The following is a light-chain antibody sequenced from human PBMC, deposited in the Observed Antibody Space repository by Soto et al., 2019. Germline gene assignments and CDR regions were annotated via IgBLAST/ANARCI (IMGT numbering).Light chain of an antibody. V-gene: IGLV1-51*02. Sequence: QSVLTQSPSVSAAPGQKVTISCSGGSSNIGRNFVSWYQHLPGTAPKLLIYEDHKRPSGIPDRFSGSKSATSATLDITGLQTGGEADYYCGTWDSSLNAGVFGGGTKLTVL. CDR3: GTWDSSLNAGV. CDR1: SSNIGRNF. CDR2: EDH. J-gene: IGLJ3*02.